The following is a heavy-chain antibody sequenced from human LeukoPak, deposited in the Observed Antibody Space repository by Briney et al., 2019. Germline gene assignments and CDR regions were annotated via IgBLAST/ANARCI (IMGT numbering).Heavy chain of an antibody. CDR3: ARHYYGSGQVYYDY. J-gene: IGHJ4*02. CDR2: IYYSGST. CDR1: GGSISSYY. D-gene: IGHD3-10*01. V-gene: IGHV4-59*08. Sequence: SETLSLTCTVSGGSISSYYRSWIRQPPGKGLEWIGYIYYSGSTNYKPSLKSRVTISVDTSKNQFSLKLSSVTAADTAVYYCARHYYGSGQVYYDYWGQGTLVTVSS.